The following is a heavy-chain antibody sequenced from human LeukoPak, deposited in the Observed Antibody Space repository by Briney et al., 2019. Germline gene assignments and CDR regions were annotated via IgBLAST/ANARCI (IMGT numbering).Heavy chain of an antibody. D-gene: IGHD1-26*01. CDR3: ASGDSGSYYYFDY. V-gene: IGHV3-11*01. CDR1: GFTFSDYY. J-gene: IGHJ4*02. Sequence: GGSLRLSCAASGFTFSDYYMSWIRQAPGKGLEWVSYISSSGSTIYYADSEKGRFTISRDNAKNSLYLQMNSLRAEDTAVYYCASGDSGSYYYFDYWGQGTLVTVSS. CDR2: ISSSGSTI.